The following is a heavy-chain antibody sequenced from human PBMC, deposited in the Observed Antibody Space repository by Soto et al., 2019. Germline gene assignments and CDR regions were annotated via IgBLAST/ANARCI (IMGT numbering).Heavy chain of an antibody. Sequence: GESLKISCKGSGYSFTTYWIGWVRQMPGKGLEWMGIIYPGDSDTRYSQSFQGQVTTPADKSISTAYLQWSSLKASDTAMYYWARHLPYDFWSGYFIPGWFDPWGQGTLVTVSS. CDR1: GYSFTTYW. CDR2: IYPGDSDT. J-gene: IGHJ5*02. CDR3: ARHLPYDFWSGYFIPGWFDP. V-gene: IGHV5-51*01. D-gene: IGHD3-3*01.